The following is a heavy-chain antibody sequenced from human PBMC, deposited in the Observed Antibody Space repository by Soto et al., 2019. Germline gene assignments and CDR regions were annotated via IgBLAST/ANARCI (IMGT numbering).Heavy chain of an antibody. V-gene: IGHV3-23*01. J-gene: IGHJ6*02. CDR2: ISGSGGST. CDR3: AKPGAWEWVRIRFLEWLHYSGGMDV. CDR1: GFTFSSYA. Sequence: QPGGSLRLSCAASGFTFSSYAMSWVRQAPGKGLEWVSAISGSGGSTYYADSVKGRFTISRDNSKNTLYLQMNSLRAEDTAVYYCAKPGAWEWVRIRFLEWLHYSGGMDVWGQGTTVTVSS. D-gene: IGHD3-3*01.